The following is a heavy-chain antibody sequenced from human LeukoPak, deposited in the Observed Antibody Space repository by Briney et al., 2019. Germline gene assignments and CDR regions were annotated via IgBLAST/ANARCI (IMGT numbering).Heavy chain of an antibody. CDR2: INPNSGGT. J-gene: IGHJ6*03. Sequence: ASVKVSCKASGYTFTGYYMHWVRQAPGQGLEWMGWINPNSGGTNYAQKFQGRVTMTRDTSISTAYMELSRLRSDDTAVYYCARGRAAGPTRKKGYYYYMDVWGKGTTVTVSS. D-gene: IGHD6-13*01. CDR3: ARGRAAGPTRKKGYYYYMDV. CDR1: GYTFTGYY. V-gene: IGHV1-2*02.